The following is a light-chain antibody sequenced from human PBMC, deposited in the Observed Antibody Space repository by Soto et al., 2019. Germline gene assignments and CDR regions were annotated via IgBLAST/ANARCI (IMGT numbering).Light chain of an antibody. V-gene: IGLV1-51*01. Sequence: SVLTQPPSVSAAPGQKVTISCSGSNSNIGNNYVFWYQQLPGTAPKLLIYDNDKRPSGIPDRFSGSKSGTSATLGITGLQTGDEADYYCATWDRSLSVGVFGGGTKVTVL. CDR2: DND. J-gene: IGLJ2*01. CDR1: NSNIGNNY. CDR3: ATWDRSLSVGV.